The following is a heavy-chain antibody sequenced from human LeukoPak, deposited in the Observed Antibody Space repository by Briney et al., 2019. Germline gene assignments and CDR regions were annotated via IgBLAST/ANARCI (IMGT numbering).Heavy chain of an antibody. V-gene: IGHV3-23*01. J-gene: IGHJ4*02. CDR3: AKPRRSTVPSDY. Sequence: GVSQRLACAASGFTFSIYAMSCVRQAPGKGREWVSTISSGGGDTFSADTVKGRFTISRDNSKNTLYLPVNSLRAEHTAIYYCAKPRRSTVPSDYWGKGPLVTVS. D-gene: IGHD4-17*01. CDR2: ISSGGGDT. CDR1: GFTFSIYA.